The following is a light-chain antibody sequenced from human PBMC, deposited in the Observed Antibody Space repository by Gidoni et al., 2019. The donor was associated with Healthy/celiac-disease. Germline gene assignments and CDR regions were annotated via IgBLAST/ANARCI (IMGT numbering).Light chain of an antibody. J-gene: IGKJ4*01. CDR2: DAS. V-gene: IGKV3-11*01. Sequence: ELVLTQSPATLSLSPGERATLSCRASQSVSSYLAWYQQKPGQAPRLLIYDASNRATGIPARFSGSGSGTDFTRTISSLEPEDFAVYYCQQRSNGLTFGGGTKVEIK. CDR1: QSVSSY. CDR3: QQRSNGLT.